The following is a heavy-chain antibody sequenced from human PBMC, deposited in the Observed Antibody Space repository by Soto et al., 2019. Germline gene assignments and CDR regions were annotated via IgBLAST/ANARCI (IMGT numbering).Heavy chain of an antibody. V-gene: IGHV1-46*01. CDR2: INPSGGST. Sequence: ASVKVSCKASGYTFTSYYMHWVRQAPGQGLEWMGIINPSGGSTSYAQKFQGRVTMTRDTSTGTVYMELSSLRSEDTAVYYCARDVLRFLEWPWGFDYWGQGTLVTVST. CDR1: GYTFTSYY. CDR3: ARDVLRFLEWPWGFDY. J-gene: IGHJ4*02. D-gene: IGHD3-3*01.